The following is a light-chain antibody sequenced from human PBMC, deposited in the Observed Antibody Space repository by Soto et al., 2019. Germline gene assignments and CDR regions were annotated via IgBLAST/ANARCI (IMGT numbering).Light chain of an antibody. J-gene: IGLJ3*02. CDR3: ISYSVRTTLGR. CDR2: EVS. V-gene: IGLV2-14*01. CDR1: SSDVGGYNY. Sequence: QSALTQPASVSGSPGQSSTISCTGTSSDVGGYNYVSWYQHHPGKAPKLLIFEVSSRPSGVSNRFSGSKSGNTASLTISGRQAEAEADYYCISYSVRTTLGRFGGGTQLTV.